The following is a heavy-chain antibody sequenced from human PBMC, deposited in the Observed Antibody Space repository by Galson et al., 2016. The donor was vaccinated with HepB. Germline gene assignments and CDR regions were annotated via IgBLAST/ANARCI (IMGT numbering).Heavy chain of an antibody. CDR1: GFSFRTFW. CDR2: IKDDGTGT. CDR3: ARGRDNCA. V-gene: IGHV3-7*05. Sequence: SLRLSCAASGFSFRTFWMNWVRRAPGKGLEWVANIKDDGTGTYYVDSVKGRFTITRDNAKNSRYLQMDSLRVEDTAVYYCARGRDNCAWGQGTLFTVSS. D-gene: IGHD1-20*01. J-gene: IGHJ5*02.